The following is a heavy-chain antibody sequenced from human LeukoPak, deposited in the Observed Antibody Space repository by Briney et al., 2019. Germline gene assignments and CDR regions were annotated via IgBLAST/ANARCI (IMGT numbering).Heavy chain of an antibody. D-gene: IGHD6-6*01. CDR1: GYTFTDYY. J-gene: IGHJ5*02. CDR2: INPNSGGT. CDR3: ARGSIAAQREEWFDP. V-gene: IGHV1-2*02. Sequence: ASVKVSCKASGYTFTDYYMHWVRQAPGQGLEWMGWINPNSGGTNYAQKFQGRVTMTRDTSISTAYMELRSLRSDDTAVYYCARGSIAAQREEWFDPWGQGTLVTVSS.